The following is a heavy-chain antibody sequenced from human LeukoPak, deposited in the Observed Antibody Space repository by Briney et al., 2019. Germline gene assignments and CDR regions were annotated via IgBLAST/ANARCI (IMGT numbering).Heavy chain of an antibody. J-gene: IGHJ6*04. CDR1: GFTFSSYW. Sequence: GGSLRLSCAASGFTFSSYWMSWVRQAPGKGLEWVANIKKDGSEKYYVDSVKGRFTISRDNAKTSLYLQMNSLRAEDTAVYYCAELGITMIGGVWGKGTTVTISS. D-gene: IGHD3-10*02. CDR2: IKKDGSEK. CDR3: AELGITMIGGV. V-gene: IGHV3-7*01.